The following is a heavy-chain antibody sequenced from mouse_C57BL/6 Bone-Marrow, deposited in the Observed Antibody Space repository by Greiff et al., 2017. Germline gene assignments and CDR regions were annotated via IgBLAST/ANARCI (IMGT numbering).Heavy chain of an antibody. D-gene: IGHD1-1*01. CDR2: ISSGGSYT. V-gene: IGHV5-6*02. CDR3: ARRYYYGSSLGYFDV. J-gene: IGHJ1*03. Sequence: EVKLVESGGDLVKPGGSLKLSCAASGFTFSSYGMSWVRQTPDKRLEWVATISSGGSYTYYPDRVKGRFTIARDNAKNTLYLQMSSLKSEDTAMYYCARRYYYGSSLGYFDVWGTGTTVTVSS. CDR1: GFTFSSYG.